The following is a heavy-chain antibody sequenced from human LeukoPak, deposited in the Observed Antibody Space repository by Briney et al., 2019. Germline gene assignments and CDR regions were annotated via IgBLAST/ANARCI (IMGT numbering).Heavy chain of an antibody. J-gene: IGHJ5*02. CDR3: ARGLSAARGWFDP. CDR2: IYHSGST. Sequence: SETLSLTCTVSAYSISSGYYWGWIRQPPGKGLEWIGSIYHSGSTYYNPSLKSRVTISVDTSKNQFSLKLSSVTAADTALYYCARGLSAARGWFDPWGQGTLVTVSS. V-gene: IGHV4-38-2*02. CDR1: AYSISSGYY. D-gene: IGHD6-6*01.